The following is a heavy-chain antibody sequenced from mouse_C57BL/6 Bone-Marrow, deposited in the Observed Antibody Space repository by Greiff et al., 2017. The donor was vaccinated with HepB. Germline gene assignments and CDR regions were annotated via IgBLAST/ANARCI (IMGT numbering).Heavy chain of an antibody. Sequence: QLQQSGPVLVKPGASVKMSCKASGYTFTDYYMNWVKQSHGKSLEWIGVINPYNGGTSYNQKFKGKATLTVDKSSSTAYMELNSLTSEDSAVYYCASGRATDAMDYWGQGTSVTVSS. D-gene: IGHD3-1*01. J-gene: IGHJ4*01. CDR2: INPYNGGT. CDR1: GYTFTDYY. V-gene: IGHV1-19*01. CDR3: ASGRATDAMDY.